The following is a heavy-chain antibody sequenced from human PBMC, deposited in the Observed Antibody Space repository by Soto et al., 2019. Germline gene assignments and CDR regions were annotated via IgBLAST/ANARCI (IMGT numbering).Heavy chain of an antibody. V-gene: IGHV4-31*11. CDR3: ARSVFP. CDR1: GGSISSSNW. Sequence: SETLSLTCAVSGGSISSSNWWSWIRQHPGKGLEWIGYIYYSGSTYYNPSLKSRVSISVDTSKNHFSLKLTSVTAADTAVYYCARSVFPWGRATLVTVSS. CDR2: IYYSGST. J-gene: IGHJ5*02.